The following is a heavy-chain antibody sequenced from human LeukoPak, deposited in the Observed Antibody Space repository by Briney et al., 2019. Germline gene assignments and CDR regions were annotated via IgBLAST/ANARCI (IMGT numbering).Heavy chain of an antibody. CDR3: ARARDPLSNLDY. CDR2: IYHSGST. J-gene: IGHJ4*02. Sequence: SQTLSLTCTVSGGSISSGGYYWSWIRQPPGKGLEWIGYIYHSGSTYYNPSLKSRVTISVDRSKNQFSLKLSSVTAADTAVYYCARARDPLSNLDYWGQGTLVTVSS. V-gene: IGHV4-30-2*01. CDR1: GGSISSGGYY.